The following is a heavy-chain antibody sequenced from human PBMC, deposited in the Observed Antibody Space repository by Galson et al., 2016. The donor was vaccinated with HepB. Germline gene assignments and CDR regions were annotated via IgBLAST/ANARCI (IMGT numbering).Heavy chain of an antibody. D-gene: IGHD1-14*01. CDR2: ISHFGGGA. Sequence: SLRLSCAASGFSFRSRTIYWVRQAPGKGLEWVALISHFGGGASYADSVRGRFTVSADAAETVFYLQMNDLRGDDTALYYSARDNYNRVTDYYGAGMDVWGQGARVSVSS. V-gene: IGHV3-30*04. CDR3: ARDNYNRVTDYYGAGMDV. CDR1: GFSFRSRT. J-gene: IGHJ6*02.